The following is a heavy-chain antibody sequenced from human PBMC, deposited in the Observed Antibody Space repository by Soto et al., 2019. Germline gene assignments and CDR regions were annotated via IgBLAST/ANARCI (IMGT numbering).Heavy chain of an antibody. CDR1: GYAFSGYG. J-gene: IGHJ4*02. Sequence: SVEVCSKYCGYAFSGYGRIWVRQAPGQGLEWMGWISAKNGNTNFAQKFRGRVTMTTDTSTSTVYMELRSLKPDDSAVYYCAREPPETPPDYWGQGTLVTSPQ. CDR2: ISAKNGNT. V-gene: IGHV1-18*01. CDR3: AREPPETPPDY.